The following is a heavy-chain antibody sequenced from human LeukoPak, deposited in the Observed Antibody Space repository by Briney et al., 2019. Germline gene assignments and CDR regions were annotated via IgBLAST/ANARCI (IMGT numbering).Heavy chain of an antibody. V-gene: IGHV3-7*01. Sequence: GGALRLSFAAPGFTFCTYLMSWGRPAPGKGVEGVAHIKQDGSEKYYVDSVKGRFTISRDNAKNSLYLQMNSLRAEDTAVYYCARDAGNSSGWYGLWRSDYYMDVWGKGTTVTVSS. CDR1: GFTFCTYL. CDR3: ARDAGNSSGWYGLWRSDYYMDV. CDR2: IKQDGSEK. J-gene: IGHJ6*03. D-gene: IGHD6-19*01.